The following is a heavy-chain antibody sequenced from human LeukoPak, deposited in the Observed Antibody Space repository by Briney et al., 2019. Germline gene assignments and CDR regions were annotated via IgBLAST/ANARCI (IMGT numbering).Heavy chain of an antibody. CDR3: ARAGWGLMVRGYYFDY. Sequence: GGSLRLSCAASGFTVSSNYMSWVRQAPGKGLEWVSVIYSGGSTYYADSVKGRFTISRDNSKNTLYLQMNSLRAEDTAVYYCARAGWGLMVRGYYFDYWGQGTLVTVSS. CDR1: GFTVSSNY. J-gene: IGHJ4*02. V-gene: IGHV3-53*01. CDR2: IYSGGST. D-gene: IGHD3-10*01.